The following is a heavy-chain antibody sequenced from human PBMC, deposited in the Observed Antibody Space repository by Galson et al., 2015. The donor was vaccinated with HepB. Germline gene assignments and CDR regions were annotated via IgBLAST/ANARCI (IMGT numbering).Heavy chain of an antibody. Sequence: VNKPGESLRISCKGSGYTFTNYWIAWVRQMPGKGLEWMGLIYPGDSDTRYSPSFQGQVTISADKSISTAYLQWSSLKASDTAMYYCARDGRLGTAAGTPNDAFDIWGQGTVVTVSS. CDR2: IYPGDSDT. CDR1: GYTFTNYW. D-gene: IGHD6-13*01. J-gene: IGHJ3*02. V-gene: IGHV5-51*01. CDR3: ARDGRLGTAAGTPNDAFDI.